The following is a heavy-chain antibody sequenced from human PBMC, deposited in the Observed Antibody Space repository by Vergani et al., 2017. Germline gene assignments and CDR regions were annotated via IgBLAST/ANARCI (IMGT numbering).Heavy chain of an antibody. D-gene: IGHD1-20*01. Sequence: EVQLVQSGAEVKKPGESLRISCKGSGYSFTSYWISWVRQMPGKGLEWMGRIDPSDSYTNYSPSFQGHVTISADKSISTAYLQWSSLKASDTAMYYCASGGGGITGSYGMDDWGQGTTVTVSS. CDR1: GYSFTSYW. V-gene: IGHV5-10-1*03. J-gene: IGHJ6*02. CDR2: IDPSDSYT. CDR3: ASGGGGITGSYGMDD.